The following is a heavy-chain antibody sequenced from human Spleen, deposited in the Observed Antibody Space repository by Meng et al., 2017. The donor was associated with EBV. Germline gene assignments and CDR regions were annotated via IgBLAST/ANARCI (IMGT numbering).Heavy chain of an antibody. Sequence: LRQSVPALGDAFQPPSLTSPTSGDTVFGNSAVCRWCRQPPSGSVEWLGRTYYSSKWIYDYSVSVQGRITINPDTSKNPLSLHMNAVTPEDTAVYYCVRDEMTSNLDFDSWGRGILVTVSS. CDR3: VRDEMTSNLDFDS. J-gene: IGHJ5*01. D-gene: IGHD5-24*01. V-gene: IGHV6-1*01. CDR2: TYYSSKWIY. CDR1: GDTVFGNSAV.